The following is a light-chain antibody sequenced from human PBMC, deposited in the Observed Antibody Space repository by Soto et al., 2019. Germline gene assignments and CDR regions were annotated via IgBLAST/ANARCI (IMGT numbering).Light chain of an antibody. J-gene: IGLJ2*01. CDR3: GAWDPSLSGGI. V-gene: IGLV1-51*02. CDR2: EDN. CDR1: SSNIGIDY. Sequence: QSVLTQPPSVSAAPGQKVTISCSGSSSNIGIDYVSWYQQLPGTAPKLLIYEDNKRPSGIPDRFSGSKSVTSATLDITGLQTGDEADYYCGAWDPSLSGGIFGGGTKLTVL.